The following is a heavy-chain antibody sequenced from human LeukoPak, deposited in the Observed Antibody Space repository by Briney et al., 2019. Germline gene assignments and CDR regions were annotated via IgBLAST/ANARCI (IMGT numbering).Heavy chain of an antibody. Sequence: SVKVSLKSSRGTSRSYPISWVRPAPGQGPEWMGGIIPIFGKANYAQKFQGRFTITADESTSTAYMELSSLRSEAPAVYSCARAEYSSSWYAWDYWGDGTPVT. CDR3: ARAEYSSSWYAWDY. D-gene: IGHD6-13*01. CDR2: IIPIFGKA. J-gene: IGHJ4*01. V-gene: IGHV1-69*13. CDR1: RGTSRSYP.